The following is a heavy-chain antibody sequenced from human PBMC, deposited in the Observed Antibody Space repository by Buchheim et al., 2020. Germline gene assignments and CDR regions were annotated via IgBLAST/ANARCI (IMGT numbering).Heavy chain of an antibody. J-gene: IGHJ4*02. V-gene: IGHV4-31*03. CDR2: IYYRGST. D-gene: IGHD2-15*01. CDR1: GGSISSGGYY. Sequence: QVQLQESGPGLVKPSQTLSLTCTVSGGSISSGGYYWSWIRQHPGKGLEWIGYIYYRGSTYYNPSLKSRVTISVGTSKKQFYLKLSSVTAADTAVYYCARGDCSGGSCYTVDYWGQGTL. CDR3: ARGDCSGGSCYTVDY.